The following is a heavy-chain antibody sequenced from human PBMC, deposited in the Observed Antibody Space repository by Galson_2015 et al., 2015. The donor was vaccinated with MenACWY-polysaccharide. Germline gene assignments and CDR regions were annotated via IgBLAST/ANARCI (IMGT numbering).Heavy chain of an antibody. J-gene: IGHJ4*02. CDR1: GYTFTSYY. D-gene: IGHD6-6*01. V-gene: IGHV1-46*01. CDR3: ARGEGEYLAVIPSIAARHVLGY. Sequence: SVKVSCKASGYTFTSYYMHWVRQAPGQGLEWMGIINPSGGSTSYAQTFQGRVTMTRDTSKSTVYMELSSLRSEDTAVYYCARGEGEYLAVIPSIAARHVLGYWGQGTLVTVSS. CDR2: INPSGGST.